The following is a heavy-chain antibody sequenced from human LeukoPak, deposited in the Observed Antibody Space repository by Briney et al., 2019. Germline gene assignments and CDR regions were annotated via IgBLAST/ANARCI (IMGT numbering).Heavy chain of an antibody. Sequence: PGGSLGLSCAASGFTFSSYSMNWVRQAPGKGLEWVSSISSSSSYIYYADSVKGRFTTSRDNAKNSLYLQMNSLRAEDTAVYYCARVRGGPTTDWGQGTLVTVSS. V-gene: IGHV3-21*01. J-gene: IGHJ4*02. D-gene: IGHD4-11*01. CDR3: ARVRGGPTTD. CDR2: ISSSSSYI. CDR1: GFTFSSYS.